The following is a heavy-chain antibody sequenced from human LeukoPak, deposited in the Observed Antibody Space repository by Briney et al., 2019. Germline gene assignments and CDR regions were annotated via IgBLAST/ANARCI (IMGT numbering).Heavy chain of an antibody. CDR1: GGTFSSYA. J-gene: IGHJ4*02. CDR3: ARDSGDSSGWYFDY. Sequence: SVKVSCKASGGTFSSYAISWVRQAPGQGLAWMGGIIPIFGTANYAQKFQGRVTITTDESTNTAYMELSSLRSEDTAVYYCARDSGDSSGWYFDYWGQGTLVTVSS. D-gene: IGHD6-19*01. CDR2: IIPIFGTA. V-gene: IGHV1-69*05.